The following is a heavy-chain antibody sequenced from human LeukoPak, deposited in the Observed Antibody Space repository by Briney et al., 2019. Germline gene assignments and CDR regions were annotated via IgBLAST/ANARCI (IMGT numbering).Heavy chain of an antibody. D-gene: IGHD3-16*02. V-gene: IGHV3-23*01. Sequence: GGSLRLSCAASGFTFSSYAMSWVRQAPGKGLEWVSAIGGSGGSTYYADSVKGRFTISRDNSKNTLYLQMNSLRAEDTAVYYCARSESMITFGGVIPHFDYWGQGTLVTVSS. CDR1: GFTFSSYA. CDR3: ARSESMITFGGVIPHFDY. CDR2: IGGSGGST. J-gene: IGHJ4*02.